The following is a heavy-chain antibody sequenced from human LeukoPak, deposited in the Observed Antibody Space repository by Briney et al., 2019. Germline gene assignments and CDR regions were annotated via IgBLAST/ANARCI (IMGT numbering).Heavy chain of an antibody. Sequence: PSETLSLTCSVSGGSISSSGHYWGWIRQPPGKGLEWIGSIYYTGSTDFKASLKSRVTISLDTSKNQFSLNLSSVSAADTAVYYCARGIYNWILGPKGRFDYWGQGTLVTVSS. D-gene: IGHD1-1*01. CDR3: ARGIYNWILGPKGRFDY. J-gene: IGHJ4*02. CDR1: GGSISSSGHY. CDR2: IYYTGST. V-gene: IGHV4-39*07.